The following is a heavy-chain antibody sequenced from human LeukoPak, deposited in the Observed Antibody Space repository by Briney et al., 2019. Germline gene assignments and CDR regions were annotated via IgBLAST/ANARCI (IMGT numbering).Heavy chain of an antibody. Sequence: GASVKVSCKASGYTFTGYHMHWARQAPGQGLEWMGWISPNSGGTNYAQKFQGRVTMTRDTSISTAYMELSGLRSDDTAVYYCARSLPAAATVDYWGQGTLVTVSS. D-gene: IGHD2-2*01. J-gene: IGHJ4*02. CDR2: ISPNSGGT. CDR3: ARSLPAAATVDY. CDR1: GYTFTGYH. V-gene: IGHV1-2*02.